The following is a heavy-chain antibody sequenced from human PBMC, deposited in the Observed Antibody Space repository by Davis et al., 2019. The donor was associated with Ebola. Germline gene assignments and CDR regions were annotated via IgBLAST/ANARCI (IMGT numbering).Heavy chain of an antibody. CDR1: GFTFSSYA. D-gene: IGHD2-2*02. CDR3: AKDVSYCSSTSCYKGLDYYYYMDV. Sequence: PGGSLRLSCAASGFTFSSYAMHWVRQAPGKGLEWVAVISYDGSNKYYADSAKGRFTISRDNSKNTLYLQMNSLRAEDTAVYYCAKDVSYCSSTSCYKGLDYYYYMDVWGKGTTVTVSS. V-gene: IGHV3-30-3*01. J-gene: IGHJ6*03. CDR2: ISYDGSNK.